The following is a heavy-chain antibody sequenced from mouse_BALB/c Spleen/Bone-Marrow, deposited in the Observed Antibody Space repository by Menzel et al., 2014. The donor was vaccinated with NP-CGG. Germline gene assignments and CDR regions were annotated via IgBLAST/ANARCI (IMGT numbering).Heavy chain of an antibody. V-gene: IGHV3-1*02. CDR2: IHYSGTT. CDR3: AREAGTTARFAY. Sequence: ESGPVLVKPSQSLSLTCTVTAYSITSGYGWHWIRQFPGNKLEWMGYIHYSGTTHYNPSLKSRISITRDTSKNQFFLQLNYVTTEDTATYNCAREAGTTARFAYWGQGTLVTVSA. CDR1: AYSITSGYG. D-gene: IGHD1-2*01. J-gene: IGHJ3*01.